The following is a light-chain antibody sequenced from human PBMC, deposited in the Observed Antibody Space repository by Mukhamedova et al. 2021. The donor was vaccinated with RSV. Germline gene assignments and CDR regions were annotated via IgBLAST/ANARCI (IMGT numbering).Light chain of an antibody. CDR3: QQYNSYSWT. CDR2: KAS. Sequence: WYQRRVHGKAPKLLIYKASSLESGVPSRFSGSGFGTEFTLTIGSLQPDDFATYYCQQYNSYSWTFGQGTKVEIK. V-gene: IGKV1-5*03. J-gene: IGKJ1*01.